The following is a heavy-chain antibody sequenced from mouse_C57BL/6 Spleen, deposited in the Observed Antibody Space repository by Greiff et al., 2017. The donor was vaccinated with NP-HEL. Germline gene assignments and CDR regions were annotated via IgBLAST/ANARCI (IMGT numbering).Heavy chain of an antibody. J-gene: IGHJ2*01. CDR1: GYTFTSYW. D-gene: IGHD1-1*01. V-gene: IGHV1-64*01. Sequence: VQLQQPGAELVKPGASVKLSCKASGYTFTSYWMHWVKQRPGQGLEWIGMIHPNSGSTNYNEKFKSKATLTVDKSSSTAYMQLSSLTSEDSAVYYCARKDRGYYYGSSFDYWGQGTTLTVSS. CDR2: IHPNSGST. CDR3: ARKDRGYYYGSSFDY.